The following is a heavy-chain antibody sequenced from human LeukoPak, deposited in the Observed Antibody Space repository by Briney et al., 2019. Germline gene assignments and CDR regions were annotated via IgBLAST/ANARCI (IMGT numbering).Heavy chain of an antibody. D-gene: IGHD6-19*01. CDR2: IIPIFGTA. Sequence: SVKVSCKASGGTFSSYAISWVRQAPGQGLEWMGGIIPIFGTANYAQKFQGRVTITADESTSTAYMELSSLRSEDTAVYYCASPGIAVAGFDYWGQGTPVTVSS. V-gene: IGHV1-69*01. CDR1: GGTFSSYA. CDR3: ASPGIAVAGFDY. J-gene: IGHJ4*02.